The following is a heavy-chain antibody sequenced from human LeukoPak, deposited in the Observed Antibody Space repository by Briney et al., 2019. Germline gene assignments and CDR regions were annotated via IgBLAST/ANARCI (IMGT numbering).Heavy chain of an antibody. CDR2: ISSSSSTI. D-gene: IGHD5-24*01. V-gene: IGHV3-48*04. J-gene: IGHJ5*02. CDR3: ARRREEDGYNSDLDP. Sequence: PGGSLRLSCAASGFTFSSYSMNWVRQAPGKGLEWVSYISSSSSTIYYADSVKGRFTISRDNAKNSLYLRMNSLRAEDTAVYYCARRREEDGYNSDLDPWGQGTLVTVSS. CDR1: GFTFSSYS.